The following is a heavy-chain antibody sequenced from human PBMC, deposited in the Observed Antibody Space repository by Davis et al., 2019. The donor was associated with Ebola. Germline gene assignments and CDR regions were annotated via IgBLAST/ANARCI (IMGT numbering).Heavy chain of an antibody. V-gene: IGHV1-18*04. Sequence: AASVKVSCKASGYTFTSYGITWVRQAPGQGLEWMGWINPHNGNTNYGQNLQGRLTMTTATSTATAYMELRGLTSDDTAVYYCARDRAYCTHGACFTRYHDYGLDVWGKGTTVTVSS. D-gene: IGHD2-8*01. CDR1: GYTFTSYG. CDR3: ARDRAYCTHGACFTRYHDYGLDV. J-gene: IGHJ6*04. CDR2: INPHNGNT.